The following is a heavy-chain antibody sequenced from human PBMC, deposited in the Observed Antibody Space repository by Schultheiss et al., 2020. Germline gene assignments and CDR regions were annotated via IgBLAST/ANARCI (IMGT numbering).Heavy chain of an antibody. CDR3: AILGAVGATLFDY. CDR1: GFTFSSYN. J-gene: IGHJ4*02. V-gene: IGHV3-48*02. CDR2: ISGSSSTM. D-gene: IGHD1-26*01. Sequence: GGSLRLSCAASGFTFSSYNMNWVRQAPGKGLEWVSYISGSSSTMYYADSVKGRFTISRDNAQNSLYLQMNSLRDEDTAIYYCAILGAVGATLFDYWGQGTLVNGYS.